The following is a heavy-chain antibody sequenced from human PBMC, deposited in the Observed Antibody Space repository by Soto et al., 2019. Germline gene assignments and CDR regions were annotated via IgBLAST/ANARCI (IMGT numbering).Heavy chain of an antibody. CDR2: IKNKEDGETT. CDR1: GFTFSSYA. V-gene: IGHV3-15*01. CDR3: TTLGPS. Sequence: GGSLRLSCAASGFTFSSYAMSWVRQAPGKGLEWVGHIKNKEDGETTDFAAPVKGRFTISRDDSKHILYLQMNSLKIEDSGMYYCTTLGPSWGQGTLVTVSS. J-gene: IGHJ5*02.